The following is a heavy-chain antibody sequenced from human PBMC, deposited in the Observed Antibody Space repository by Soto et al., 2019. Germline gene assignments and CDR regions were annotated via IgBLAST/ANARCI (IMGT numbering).Heavy chain of an antibody. CDR1: GYTFTVYY. D-gene: IGHD1-26*01. V-gene: IGHV1-2*02. CDR2: INPKSGGT. J-gene: IGHJ4*02. CDR3: ARDLAKGGGSAGFDY. Sequence: ASVKVSCKASGYTFTVYYMHWVRQAPGQGLEWMGWINPKSGGTMYPQKFQGRVTMPWDTSISTAYMALTRLRSDDTAVYSCARDLAKGGGSAGFDYWGQGTLVTVSS.